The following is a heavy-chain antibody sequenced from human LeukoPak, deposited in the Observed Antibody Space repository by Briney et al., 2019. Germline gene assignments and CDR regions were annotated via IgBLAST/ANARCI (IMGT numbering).Heavy chain of an antibody. CDR3: ARRGWELLFDY. V-gene: IGHV4-39*01. Sequence: PSETLSLTCTVSGGSISSSSYYWGWIRQPPGKGLEWIGSIYYSGGTYYNPSLKSRVTISVDTSKNQFSLKLSSVTAADTAVYYCARRGWELLFDYWGQGTLVTVSS. J-gene: IGHJ4*02. CDR2: IYYSGGT. CDR1: GGSISSSSYY. D-gene: IGHD1-26*01.